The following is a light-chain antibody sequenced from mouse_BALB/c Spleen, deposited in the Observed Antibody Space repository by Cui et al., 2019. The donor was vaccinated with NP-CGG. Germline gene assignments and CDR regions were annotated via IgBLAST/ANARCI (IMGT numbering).Light chain of an antibody. J-gene: IGLJ1*01. V-gene: IGLV1*01. CDR3: ALWYSNHWV. Sequence: QAVLTQEPALTTSPGHTVPLTCRSSTGAVTTSNYAKWDQEKPDHLFTGIIGGTNNRAPGVPARFSGSLIGDKAALTITGAQTEDEAIYFCALWYSNHWVFGGGTKLTVL. CDR1: TGAVTTSNY. CDR2: GTN.